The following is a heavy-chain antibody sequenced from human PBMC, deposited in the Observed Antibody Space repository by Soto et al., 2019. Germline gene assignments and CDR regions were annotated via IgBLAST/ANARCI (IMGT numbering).Heavy chain of an antibody. D-gene: IGHD3-22*01. V-gene: IGHV1-8*01. CDR1: GYTFTNYD. Sequence: QVQLVQSGAEVKKPGASVKVSCKASGYTFTNYDINWVRQAPGQGLEWMGWMNPNSGHTGFARKFQGRVTMTKNTAIRTAYMELSSLKSEDTAVYYCAKSSSGSYRAFDYWGQGTLVTVSS. CDR3: AKSSSGSYRAFDY. CDR2: MNPNSGHT. J-gene: IGHJ4*02.